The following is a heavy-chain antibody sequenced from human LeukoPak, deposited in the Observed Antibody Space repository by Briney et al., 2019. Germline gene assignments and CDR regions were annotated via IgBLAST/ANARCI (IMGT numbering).Heavy chain of an antibody. CDR2: INHSGST. D-gene: IGHD3-9*01. CDR3: ASGVSDILTGPDY. V-gene: IGHV4-34*01. J-gene: IGHJ4*02. CDR1: GGSFSGYY. Sequence: SETLSLTCAVYGGSFSGYYWIWIRQPPEKGLEWIGEINHSGSTYYNPSLKSRVTISLDTSENQFSMKLSSVTAADTAVYYCASGVSDILTGPDYWGQGTLVTVSS.